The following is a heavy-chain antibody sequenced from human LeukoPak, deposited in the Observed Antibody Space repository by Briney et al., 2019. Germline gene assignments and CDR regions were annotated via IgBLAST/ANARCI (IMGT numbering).Heavy chain of an antibody. D-gene: IGHD5-12*01. CDR3: ARSVLVATNREGWFDP. CDR2: INPSGGST. CDR1: GYTFTSYY. V-gene: IGHV1-46*01. Sequence: ASVKVSCKASGYTFTSYYMHWVRQAPGQGLEWMGIINPSGGSTSYAQKFQGRVTMTRDTSTSTVYMELSSQRSEDTAVYYCARSVLVATNREGWFDPWGQGTLVTVSS. J-gene: IGHJ5*02.